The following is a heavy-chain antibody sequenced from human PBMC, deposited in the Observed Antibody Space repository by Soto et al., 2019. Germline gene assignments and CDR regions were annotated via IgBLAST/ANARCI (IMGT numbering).Heavy chain of an antibody. V-gene: IGHV3-21*01. CDR3: ARVAY. Sequence: PGGFLRLPWEAPVFTFSSVSMNWVRQVPGKGLEWVASISSGSSDTWYADSVKGRFIISRDNAQNSLFLQMNTLRPEDTAMYYCARVAYWGPGTQVTVSS. J-gene: IGHJ4*02. CDR2: ISSGSSDT. CDR1: VFTFSSVS.